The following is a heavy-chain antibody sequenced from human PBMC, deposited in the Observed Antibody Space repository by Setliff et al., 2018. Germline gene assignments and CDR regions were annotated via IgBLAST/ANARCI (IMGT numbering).Heavy chain of an antibody. CDR1: GFSFSTYW. J-gene: IGHJ3*02. CDR2: IKQDGSTK. Sequence: GGSLRLSCAASGFSFSTYWMTWVRQAPGRGLEWVADIKQDGSTKYYLDSVKGRFTISRDNAKRSLYLQMNGLRADDTGVYYCVRDDADNYDAFDNWGQGTLVTVSS. CDR3: VRDDADNYDAFDN. V-gene: IGHV3-7*01. D-gene: IGHD3-22*01.